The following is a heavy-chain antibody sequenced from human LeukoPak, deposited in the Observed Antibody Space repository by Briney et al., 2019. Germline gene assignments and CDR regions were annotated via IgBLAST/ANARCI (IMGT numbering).Heavy chain of an antibody. Sequence: PGGSLRLSCAASAFTFSSYAMTWVRQAPGQGLKWVSILSGSGGSTYYADSVKGRFTISRANSKNTLYLQMNSLRPDDTALYYCARSGGGFTADCDYWGQGTLVTVSS. CDR3: ARSGGGFTADCDY. V-gene: IGHV3-23*01. J-gene: IGHJ4*02. D-gene: IGHD4-23*01. CDR1: AFTFSSYA. CDR2: LSGSGGST.